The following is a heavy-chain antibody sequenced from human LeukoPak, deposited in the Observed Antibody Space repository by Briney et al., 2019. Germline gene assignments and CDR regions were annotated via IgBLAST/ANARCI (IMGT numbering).Heavy chain of an antibody. J-gene: IGHJ4*02. D-gene: IGHD3-9*01. Sequence: GGSLRLSCAASGFTFSSYAMSWVRQAPGKGLEWVSAISGSGGSTYYADSVKGRFTISRDNAKNSLYLQMNSLRAEDTALYYCAKANRGYYDILTGYDYFDYWGQGTLVTVSS. CDR2: ISGSGGST. CDR3: AKANRGYYDILTGYDYFDY. CDR1: GFTFSSYA. V-gene: IGHV3-23*01.